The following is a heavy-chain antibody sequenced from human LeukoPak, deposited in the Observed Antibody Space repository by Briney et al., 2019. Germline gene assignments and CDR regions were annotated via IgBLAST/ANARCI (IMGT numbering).Heavy chain of an antibody. CDR2: ISGSGGST. D-gene: IGHD2-21*02. V-gene: IGHV3-23*01. CDR3: AKDLAYCGDDCHGNWN. CDR1: GFTFSSYA. J-gene: IGHJ4*02. Sequence: GGSLRLSCAASGFTFSSYAMSWVRQAPGKGLEWVSAISGSGGSTYYADSVKGRFTISRDNSKNTLYLQMNSLRAEDTAVYYCAKDLAYCGDDCHGNWNWGQGTLVTVSS.